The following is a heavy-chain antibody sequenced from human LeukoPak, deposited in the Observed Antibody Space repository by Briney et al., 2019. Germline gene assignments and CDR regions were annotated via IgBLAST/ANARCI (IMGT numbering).Heavy chain of an antibody. CDR1: GFTFADHV. CDR2: ISEDDDT. V-gene: IGHV3-43*02. CDR3: VKEASDPYFFDF. J-gene: IGHJ4*02. Sequence: GGSLRLSCVASGFTFADHVFHWIRQVPGKGLEWLAFISEDDDTYYADSVQGRFTISRDNSKNSPYFELQSLTTDDAALYYCVKEASDPYFFDFWGQGTLVTVSS.